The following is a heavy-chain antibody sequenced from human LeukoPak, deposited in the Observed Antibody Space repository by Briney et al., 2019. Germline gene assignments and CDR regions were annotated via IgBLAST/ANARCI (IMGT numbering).Heavy chain of an antibody. J-gene: IGHJ4*02. D-gene: IGHD3-16*01. V-gene: IGHV5-51*01. CDR1: GYRFTSYW. CDR2: IYPDDSDT. Sequence: GESLQISCRGSGYRFTSYWIGWVRPMPGKGLEWMGIIYPDDSDTKYSPSFEGQVTISADKSISTAYLQWSSLKASDTAMYYCARPYTGTDYWGQGTLVTVSS. CDR3: ARPYTGTDY.